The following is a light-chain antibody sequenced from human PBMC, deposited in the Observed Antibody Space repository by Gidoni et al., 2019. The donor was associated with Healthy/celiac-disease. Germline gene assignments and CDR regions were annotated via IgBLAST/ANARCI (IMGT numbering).Light chain of an antibody. CDR2: AAS. V-gene: IGKV1-8*01. CDR3: QQYYSYLYT. J-gene: IGKJ2*01. CDR1: QGISSY. Sequence: AIRMTQSPSSFSASTGDRVTITFRASQGISSYLAWYQQKPGKAPKLLIYAASTLQSGVPSRFSGSGSGTDFTLTISCLQSEDFATYYCQQYYSYLYTFGQXTKLEIK.